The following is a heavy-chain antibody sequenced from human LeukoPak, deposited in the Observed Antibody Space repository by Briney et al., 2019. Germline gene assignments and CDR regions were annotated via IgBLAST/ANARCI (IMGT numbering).Heavy chain of an antibody. Sequence: SQTLSLTCTVSGGSISSGSYYWSWIRQPAGKGLEWIGRIYTSGSTNYNPSLKSRVTISVGTSKNQFSLKLSSVTAADTAVYYCATRDAFDIWGQGTMVTVSS. CDR1: GGSISSGSYY. CDR3: ATRDAFDI. CDR2: IYTSGST. J-gene: IGHJ3*02. V-gene: IGHV4-61*02.